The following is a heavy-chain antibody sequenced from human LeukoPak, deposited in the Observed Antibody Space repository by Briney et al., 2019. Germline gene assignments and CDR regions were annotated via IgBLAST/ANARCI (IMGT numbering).Heavy chain of an antibody. J-gene: IGHJ4*02. V-gene: IGHV1-69*04. Sequence: ASVKVSCKASGGTFSSYAISWVRQAPGQGLEWMERIIPILGIANYAQKFQGRVTITADKSTSTAYMELSSLRSEDTAVYYCARTVDSYGHFDYWGQGTLVTVSS. CDR2: IIPILGIA. D-gene: IGHD5-18*01. CDR3: ARTVDSYGHFDY. CDR1: GGTFSSYA.